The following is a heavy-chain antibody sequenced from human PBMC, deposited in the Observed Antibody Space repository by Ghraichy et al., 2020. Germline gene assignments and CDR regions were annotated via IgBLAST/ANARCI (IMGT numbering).Heavy chain of an antibody. J-gene: IGHJ4*02. CDR2: ISNDGSNE. D-gene: IGHD6-19*01. CDR3: AKDYRWIAVAGTWGYFDY. CDR1: GFTFSNYG. V-gene: IGHV3-30*18. Sequence: GGSLRLSCAASGFTFSNYGMHWVRQAPGKGLEWVAVISNDGSNEYYADSVKGRFTISRDNSKNTLYLQMNSLRADDTAVYYCAKDYRWIAVAGTWGYFDYWGQGTLVTFSS.